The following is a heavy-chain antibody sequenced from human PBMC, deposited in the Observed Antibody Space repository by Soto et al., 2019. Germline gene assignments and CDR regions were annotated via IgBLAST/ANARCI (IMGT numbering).Heavy chain of an antibody. CDR3: ARDSGRDGYNYPHY. Sequence: SETLSQNWTVSGGYVGGDSDCWSWLRQHSGKGLEWIGYIYYTGSTNYSPSLKSRVTMSVDTSKNQFSLELRSVTAADTAVYFCARDSGRDGYNYPHYWGQGTLVTVSS. D-gene: IGHD5-12*01. CDR2: IYYTGST. J-gene: IGHJ4*02. V-gene: IGHV4-61*01. CDR1: GGYVGGDSDC.